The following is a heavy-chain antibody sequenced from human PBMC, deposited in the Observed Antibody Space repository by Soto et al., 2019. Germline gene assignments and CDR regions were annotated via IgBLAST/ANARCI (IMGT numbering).Heavy chain of an antibody. CDR1: GGSISSGGYY. Sequence: KPSETLSLTCTVSGGSISSGGYYWSWIRQHPGKGLEWIGYIYYSGSTYYNPSLKSRVTISVDTSKNQFSLKLSSVTAADTAVYYCARVLGGDYRSWDYYFDYWGQGTLVTVSS. D-gene: IGHD4-17*01. V-gene: IGHV4-31*03. J-gene: IGHJ4*02. CDR3: ARVLGGDYRSWDYYFDY. CDR2: IYYSGST.